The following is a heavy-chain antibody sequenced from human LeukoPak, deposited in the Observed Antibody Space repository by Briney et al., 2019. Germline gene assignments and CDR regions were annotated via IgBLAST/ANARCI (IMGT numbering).Heavy chain of an antibody. CDR2: IYPGDSHT. V-gene: IGHV5-51*01. J-gene: IGHJ4*02. CDR1: GYSFTSYW. Sequence: GESLKISCKVSGYSFTSYWIGWVRQMPGKGLEWMGIIYPGDSHTTYSPSFLGQVTFSVDKTINTAYLQWSSLTASDTAMYYCVNQPFDCWGQGTLVTVSS. D-gene: IGHD2-2*01. CDR3: VNQPFDC.